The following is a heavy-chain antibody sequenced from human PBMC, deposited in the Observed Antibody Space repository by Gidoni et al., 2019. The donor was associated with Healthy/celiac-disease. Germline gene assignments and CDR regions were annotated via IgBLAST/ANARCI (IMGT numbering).Heavy chain of an antibody. V-gene: IGHV3-48*02. D-gene: IGHD2-2*03. CDR1: GFTFSSYS. J-gene: IGHJ4*02. CDR3: ARVVGYCSSTSCYLYDY. CDR2: ISSSSSTI. Sequence: EVQLVESGGGLVQPGGSLRLSCAASGFTFSSYSMNWVRQAPGKGLEWVSYISSSSSTIYYADSVKGRFTISRDNAKNSLYLQMNSLRDEDTAVYYCARVVGYCSSTSCYLYDYWGQGTLVTVSS.